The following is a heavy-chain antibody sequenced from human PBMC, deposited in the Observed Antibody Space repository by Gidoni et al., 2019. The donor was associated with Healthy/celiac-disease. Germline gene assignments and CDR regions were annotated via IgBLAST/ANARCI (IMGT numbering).Heavy chain of an antibody. Sequence: QVQLVESGGGVVQPGRSLRLSCAASGFTFSSYAMHWVRQAPGKGLEWVAVISYDGSNKYYADSVKGRFTISRDNSKNTLYLQMNSLRAEDTAVYYCARGQARWLQEILGHFDYWGQGTLVTVSS. CDR3: ARGQARWLQEILGHFDY. CDR1: GFTFSSYA. V-gene: IGHV3-30-3*01. CDR2: ISYDGSNK. D-gene: IGHD5-12*01. J-gene: IGHJ4*02.